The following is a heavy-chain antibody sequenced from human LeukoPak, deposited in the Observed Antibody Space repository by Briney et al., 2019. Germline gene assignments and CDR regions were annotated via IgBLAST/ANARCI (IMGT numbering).Heavy chain of an antibody. CDR2: IYYSGST. V-gene: IGHV4-59*08. J-gene: IGHJ4*02. CDR3: ARTDPMVRGGSFDY. Sequence: PSETLSLTRTVSGGSISSYYWSWIRQPPEKGLEWIGYIYYSGSTNYNPSLKSRVTISVDTSKNQFSLKLSSVTAADTAVYYCARTDPMVRGGSFDYWGQGTLVTVSS. CDR1: GGSISSYY. D-gene: IGHD3-10*01.